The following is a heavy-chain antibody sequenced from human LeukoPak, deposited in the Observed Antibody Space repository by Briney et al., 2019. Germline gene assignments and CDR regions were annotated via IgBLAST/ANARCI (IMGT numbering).Heavy chain of an antibody. CDR3: ARSLWFGEFQLDP. D-gene: IGHD3-10*01. V-gene: IGHV1-2*02. Sequence: ASVKVSCKASGYTSTGYYIHWVRQAPGQGLEWMGWISPNSGGTNYAQKFRGRVTMSRETPINTVDMELTRLRSDDTAVYYCARSLWFGEFQLDPWGQGTLVTVSS. CDR2: ISPNSGGT. CDR1: GYTSTGYY. J-gene: IGHJ5*02.